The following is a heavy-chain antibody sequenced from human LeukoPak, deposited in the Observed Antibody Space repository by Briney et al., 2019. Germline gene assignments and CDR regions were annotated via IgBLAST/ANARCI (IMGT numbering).Heavy chain of an antibody. D-gene: IGHD2-2*01. CDR3: ARAGALVVVPAATSNYYYYGMDV. V-gene: IGHV4-4*07. CDR2: IYTSGST. J-gene: IGHJ6*02. CDR1: GGSISSYY. Sequence: SETLSLTCTVSGGSISSYYWSWIRQPAGKGLEWIGGIYTSGSTNYNPSLKSRVTMSVDTSKNQFSLKLSSVTAADTAVYYCARAGALVVVPAATSNYYYYGMDVWGQGTTVTVSS.